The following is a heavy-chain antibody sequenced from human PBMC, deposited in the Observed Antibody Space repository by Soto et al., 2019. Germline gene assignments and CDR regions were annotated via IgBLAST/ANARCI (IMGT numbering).Heavy chain of an antibody. CDR1: GFTFSIYA. CDR3: ARDGFRRVMSYYGMDV. D-gene: IGHD3-16*01. J-gene: IGHJ6*02. V-gene: IGHV3-7*04. CDR2: IKQDGSEK. Sequence: GGSLRLSCAASGFTFSIYAMSWVRQAPGKGLEWVANIKQDGSEKYYVDSVKGRFTISRDNAKNSLYLQMNSLRAEDTAVYYCARDGFRRVMSYYGMDVWGQGTTVTVSS.